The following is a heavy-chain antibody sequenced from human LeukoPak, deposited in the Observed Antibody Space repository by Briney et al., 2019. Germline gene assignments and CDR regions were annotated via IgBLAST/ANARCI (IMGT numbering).Heavy chain of an antibody. CDR2: INPNSGGT. CDR3: ARGPPCYYDGSGYWVSTWEYYFDY. D-gene: IGHD3-22*01. V-gene: IGHV1-2*02. Sequence: ASVKVSCKASGYTFTGYYMHWVRQAPGQGLEWMGWINPNSGGTNYAQKFQGRVTMTRDTSISTAYMELSRLRSDDTAVYYCARGPPCYYDGSGYWVSTWEYYFDYWGQGTLVTVSS. CDR1: GYTFTGYY. J-gene: IGHJ4*02.